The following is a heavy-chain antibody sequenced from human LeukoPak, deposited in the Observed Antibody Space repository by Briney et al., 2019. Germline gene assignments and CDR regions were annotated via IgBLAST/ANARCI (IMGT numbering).Heavy chain of an antibody. V-gene: IGHV4-59*12. D-gene: IGHD3-3*01. CDR1: GGSITSYY. CDR2: TSYSGST. J-gene: IGHJ4*02. CDR3: ARDIPSGYHDY. Sequence: PSETLSLTCTVSGGSITSYYWNWIRQPPGKGLEWIGYTSYSGSTNYNPSLKSRATLSVDTSKNQYSLKLTSVTAADTAVYYCARDIPSGYHDYWGQGTLVTVSS.